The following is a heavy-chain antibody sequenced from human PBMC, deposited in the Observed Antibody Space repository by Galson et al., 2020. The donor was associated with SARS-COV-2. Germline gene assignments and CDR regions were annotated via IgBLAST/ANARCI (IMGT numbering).Heavy chain of an antibody. V-gene: IGHV3-23*01. CDR1: GFTFGRYA. CDR2: VTAAGGGT. Sequence: WESLRLSCAASGFTFGRYAMSWVRQAPGKGLEWVSSVTAAGGGTYPADPVKGRFTIARDNYKNTLYLQMNSLRVEDTALYYCAKDQGNDYGDQLDYWGQGTLVSVSS. CDR3: AKDQGNDYGDQLDY. J-gene: IGHJ4*02. D-gene: IGHD4-17*01.